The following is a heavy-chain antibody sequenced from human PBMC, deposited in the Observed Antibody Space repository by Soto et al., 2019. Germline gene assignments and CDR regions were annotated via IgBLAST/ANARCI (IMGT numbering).Heavy chain of an antibody. V-gene: IGHV4-4*02. Sequence: QVQLQESGPGLVKPSGTLSLTCAVSGGSISSSNWWSWVRQPPGKGLEWIGEIYHSGSTNYNPSLKSRVTISVDKSKNQFSLKLSSVTAADTAVYYCARERRYSSSWSDYYYGMDVWGQGTTVTVSS. CDR3: ARERRYSSSWSDYYYGMDV. D-gene: IGHD6-13*01. CDR2: IYHSGST. CDR1: GGSISSSNW. J-gene: IGHJ6*02.